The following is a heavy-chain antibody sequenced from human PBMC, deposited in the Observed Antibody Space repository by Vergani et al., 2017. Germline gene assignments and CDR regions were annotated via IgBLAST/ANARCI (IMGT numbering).Heavy chain of an antibody. CDR2: ISYDGTQK. D-gene: IGHD1-1*01. CDR1: GFTSSYYG. Sequence: VHLVESGGGVVQPGRSLRPSCVVSGFTSSYYGMHWVRQAPGKGLEWVAVISYDGTQKYYADSVKGRFTISRDNSKSTIYLQMNSLRTEDTAVYYCATKSYGTPGCQIGYFREWGQGTLVTVSS. J-gene: IGHJ1*01. CDR3: ATKSYGTPGCQIGYFRE. V-gene: IGHV3-30*03.